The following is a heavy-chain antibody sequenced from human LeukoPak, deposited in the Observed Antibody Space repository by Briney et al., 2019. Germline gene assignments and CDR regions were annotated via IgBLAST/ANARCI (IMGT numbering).Heavy chain of an antibody. J-gene: IGHJ5*02. CDR2: IYHSGNT. Sequence: SETLSLTYTVSGYSISSGYYWGWIRQPPGKGLEWIGNIYHSGNTYYNPSLKSRVTVSVDMSKNQFSLKLNSVTAADTALYYCARAYSSSWYWNWFDPWGQGTLVTVSS. CDR1: GYSISSGYY. CDR3: ARAYSSSWYWNWFDP. V-gene: IGHV4-38-2*02. D-gene: IGHD6-13*01.